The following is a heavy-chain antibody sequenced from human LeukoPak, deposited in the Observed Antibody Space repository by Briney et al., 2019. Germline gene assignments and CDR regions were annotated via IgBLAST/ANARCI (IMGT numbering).Heavy chain of an antibody. Sequence: SVKVSCKASGGTFSSYATSWVRQAPGQGLEWMGGIIPLFGTADYIQKFQGRVTITADESTNTAYMELSSLRSEDTAVYYCARGTKEDCSSSSCDWGDAFAIWGQGTMVTVSS. CDR3: ARGTKEDCSSSSCDWGDAFAI. CDR2: IIPLFGTA. V-gene: IGHV1-69*13. D-gene: IGHD2-2*01. J-gene: IGHJ3*02. CDR1: GGTFSSYA.